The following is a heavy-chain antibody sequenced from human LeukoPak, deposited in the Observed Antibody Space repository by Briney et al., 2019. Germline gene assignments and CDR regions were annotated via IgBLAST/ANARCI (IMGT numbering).Heavy chain of an antibody. CDR2: INHSGST. CDR1: GGAFSGYY. CDR3: ATLTPFGVVNAYGFDC. D-gene: IGHD3-3*01. V-gene: IGHV4-34*01. J-gene: IGHJ4*02. Sequence: SETLSLTCAVYGGAFSGYYWSWIRQPPGKGQEWIGEINHSGSTNYNPSLKSRVTISVDTSKNQFSLKLSSVTAADTAVYYCATLTPFGVVNAYGFDCLVQGTLVTVSS.